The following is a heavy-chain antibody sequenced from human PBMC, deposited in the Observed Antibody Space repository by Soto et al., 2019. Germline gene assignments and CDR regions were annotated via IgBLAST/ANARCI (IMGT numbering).Heavy chain of an antibody. Sequence: GGSLRLSCAASGFTFSIHWLTWVRQAPGKGLQWVAAMNQDGSARHYVDSVKGRFTISRDNTKSSGYLQMNSLRPEDTAVYYCGLGAIAMVALGYWGQGTRVTVSS. CDR2: MNQDGSAR. CDR3: GLGAIAMVALGY. CDR1: GFTFSIHW. D-gene: IGHD3-10*01. J-gene: IGHJ4*02. V-gene: IGHV3-7*01.